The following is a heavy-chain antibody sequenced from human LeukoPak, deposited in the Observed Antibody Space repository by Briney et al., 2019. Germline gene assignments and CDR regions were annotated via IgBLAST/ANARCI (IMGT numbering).Heavy chain of an antibody. J-gene: IGHJ4*02. Sequence: GGSLRLSCTASGFTFSAYAMMWVRQPPGKGLEWVASINSGSNYIFYADSVKGRFTISRDNGKNSLSLQMNSLRAEDTAVYYCARDRGGRVVVTATYFDSWGQGTLVTVSS. CDR1: GFTFSAYA. CDR3: ARDRGGRVVVTATYFDS. V-gene: IGHV3-21*01. CDR2: INSGSNYI. D-gene: IGHD2-21*02.